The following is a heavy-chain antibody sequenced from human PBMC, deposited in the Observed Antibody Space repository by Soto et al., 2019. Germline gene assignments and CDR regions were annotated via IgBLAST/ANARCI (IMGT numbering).Heavy chain of an antibody. J-gene: IGHJ4*02. Sequence: QVQLQASGPGLVKPSETLSLTCTVSGGSISSYYWSWIRQPPGKGLEWIGYIYYSGDTNYNPSLKSRVNISVDTSKNQFSLSLSSLTAADTAVYDCARDTRYGVLDYWGQGALVTVSS. V-gene: IGHV4-59*01. D-gene: IGHD4-17*01. CDR3: ARDTRYGVLDY. CDR1: GGSISSYY. CDR2: IYYSGDT.